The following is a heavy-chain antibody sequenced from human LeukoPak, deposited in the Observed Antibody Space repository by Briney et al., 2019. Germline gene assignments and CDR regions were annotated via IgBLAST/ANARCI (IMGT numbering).Heavy chain of an antibody. J-gene: IGHJ4*02. D-gene: IGHD5-24*01. V-gene: IGHV3-23*01. CDR2: ISGSGGST. CDR3: ARPPLGPNRLRDGYRYYFDY. Sequence: GGSLRLSCAASGFTFSSYAMSWARQAPGKGLEWVSAISGSGGSTYYADSVKGRFTISRDNSKNTLYLQMNSLRAEDTAVYYCARPPLGPNRLRDGYRYYFDYWGQGTLVTVSS. CDR1: GFTFSSYA.